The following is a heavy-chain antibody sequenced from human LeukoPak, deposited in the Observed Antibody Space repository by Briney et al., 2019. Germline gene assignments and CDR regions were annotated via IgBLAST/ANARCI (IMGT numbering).Heavy chain of an antibody. V-gene: IGHV4-59*01. J-gene: IGHJ4*02. Sequence: PSETLSLTCTVSGASISSYYWSWIRQPPGKGLEWIGYIYYSGSTNYNPSLKSRVTISVDTSKNQFSLKLSSVTAADTAVYYCARAGVMSTIGRFDYWGQGTLVTVSS. D-gene: IGHD5-24*01. CDR3: ARAGVMSTIGRFDY. CDR1: GASISSYY. CDR2: IYYSGST.